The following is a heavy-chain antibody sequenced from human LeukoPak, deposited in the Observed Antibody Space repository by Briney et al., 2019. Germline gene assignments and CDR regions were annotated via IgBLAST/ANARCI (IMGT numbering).Heavy chain of an antibody. D-gene: IGHD3-22*01. CDR2: IIPIFGTA. V-gene: IGHV1-69*13. J-gene: IGHJ4*02. Sequence: SVKVSCKASGYTFTSYYMHWVRQAPGQGLEWMGGIIPIFGTANYAQKFQGRVTITADESTSTAYMELSSLRSEDTAVYYCARDKRGYYDSSGYFDYWGQGTLVTVSS. CDR3: ARDKRGYYDSSGYFDY. CDR1: GYTFTSYY.